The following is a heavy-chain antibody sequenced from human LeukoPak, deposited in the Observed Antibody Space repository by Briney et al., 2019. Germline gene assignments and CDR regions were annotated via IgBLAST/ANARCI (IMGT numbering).Heavy chain of an antibody. V-gene: IGHV4-31*03. D-gene: IGHD4-17*01. CDR2: IYYSGST. CDR3: ARVPDYGDYVGLFDY. Sequence: SETLSLTCTVSGGSISSGGYYWSWIRQHPGKGLEWIGYIYYSGSTYYNPSLKSRVTISVDTSKNQFSLKLSSVTAADTAVYYCARVPDYGDYVGLFDYWGQGTLVTVSS. CDR1: GGSISSGGYY. J-gene: IGHJ4*02.